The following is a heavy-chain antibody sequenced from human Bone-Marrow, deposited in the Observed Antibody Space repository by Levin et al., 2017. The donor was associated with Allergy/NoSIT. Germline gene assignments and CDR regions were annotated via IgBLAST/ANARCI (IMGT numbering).Heavy chain of an antibody. CDR1: GYTFTGYY. D-gene: IGHD3-3*01. Sequence: ASVKVSCKASGYTFTGYYMHWVRQAPGQGLEWMGWINPNSGGTNYAQKFQGWVTMTRDTSISTAYMELSRLRSDDTAVYYCARDSTHYDFWSGYQSPSAFDIWGQGTMVTVSS. V-gene: IGHV1-2*04. CDR3: ARDSTHYDFWSGYQSPSAFDI. J-gene: IGHJ3*02. CDR2: INPNSGGT.